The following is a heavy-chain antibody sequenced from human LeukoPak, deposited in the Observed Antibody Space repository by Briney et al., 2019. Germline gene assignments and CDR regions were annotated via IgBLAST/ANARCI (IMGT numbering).Heavy chain of an antibody. V-gene: IGHV4-34*01. CDR1: GGSFSGYY. D-gene: IGHD3-9*01. CDR3: ARGLHYNILTGGMDV. Sequence: SETLSLTCAVLGGSFSGYYWSWTRQSPEKGLEWIGEMSHTGATNYNPSLKSRVTVSVDTSKKQFSLNLRSVTAADTAVYYCARGLHYNILTGGMDVWGQGTTVIVSS. J-gene: IGHJ6*02. CDR2: MSHTGAT.